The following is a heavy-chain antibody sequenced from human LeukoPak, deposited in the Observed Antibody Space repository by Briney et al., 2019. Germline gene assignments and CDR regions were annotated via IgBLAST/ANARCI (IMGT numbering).Heavy chain of an antibody. V-gene: IGHV3-11*04. J-gene: IGHJ3*01. CDR2: ISGSRSTT. D-gene: IGHD3-22*01. CDR1: GFIFSDYH. CDR3: ARVYYNSLGYAFDV. Sequence: PGGSLRLSCEASGFIFSDYHMGWIRQAPGKGLEWVSYISGSRSTTYYADSVKGRFTFSRDNAKNSLYLQMDSLRAEDTALYYCARVYYNSLGYAFDVWGQGTMVSVTS.